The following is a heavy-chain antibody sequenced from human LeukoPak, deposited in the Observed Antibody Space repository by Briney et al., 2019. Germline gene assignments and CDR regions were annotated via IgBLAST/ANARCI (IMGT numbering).Heavy chain of an antibody. CDR3: ARERWSGGFDY. D-gene: IGHD2-15*01. CDR2: ISTTGNTI. CDR1: GFFLRDFY. V-gene: IGHV3-11*01. J-gene: IGHJ4*02. Sequence: GGSLRLSCAASGFFLRDFYMAWIRQRPGKGLEWVSHISTTGNTINYADSVMGRFTISRDTVKESLYPQLTSLTTEDTAVYYCARERWSGGFDYWGQGTLVTVSS.